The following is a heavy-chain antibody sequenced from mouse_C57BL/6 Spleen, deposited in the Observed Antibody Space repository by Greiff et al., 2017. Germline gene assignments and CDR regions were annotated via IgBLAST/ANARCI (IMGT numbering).Heavy chain of an antibody. V-gene: IGHV1-53*01. J-gene: IGHJ3*01. CDR3: AREGIYYDYVAY. CDR1: GYTFTSYW. CDR2: INPSNGGT. D-gene: IGHD2-4*01. Sequence: QVQLQQPGTELVKPGASVKLSCKASGYTFTSYWMHWVKQRPGQGLEWLGNINPSNGGTNYNEKFKSKATLTVDKVSSTAYMQLSSLTSEDSAVYYCAREGIYYDYVAYWGQGTLVTVSA.